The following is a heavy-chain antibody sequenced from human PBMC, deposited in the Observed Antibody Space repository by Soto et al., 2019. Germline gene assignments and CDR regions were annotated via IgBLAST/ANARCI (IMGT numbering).Heavy chain of an antibody. V-gene: IGHV1-69*05. CDR3: ARDGGYSSDY. CDR1: GGTFSSYA. J-gene: IGHJ4*02. Sequence: SVKVSCKASGGTFSSYAISWVRQAPGQGLEWMGGIIPIFGTANYAQKLQGRVTMTTDTSTSTAYMELRSLRSDDTAVYYCARDGGYSSDYWGQGTLVTVSS. CDR2: IIPIFGTA. D-gene: IGHD3-10*01.